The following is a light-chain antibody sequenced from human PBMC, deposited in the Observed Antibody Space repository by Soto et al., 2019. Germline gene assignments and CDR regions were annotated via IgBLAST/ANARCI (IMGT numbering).Light chain of an antibody. CDR2: GAS. V-gene: IGKV3D-15*01. CDR3: QRYNNWPLT. CDR1: QSVTSTY. Sequence: VLMLPTGTLPLSPGGRASISFRTSQSVTSTYLHWYQHQPGQRPRLLISGASTRATGIPARLSGSRSGTEFTLTINRLQSEDFAVYYGQRYNNWPLTFDGGTKV. J-gene: IGKJ4*01.